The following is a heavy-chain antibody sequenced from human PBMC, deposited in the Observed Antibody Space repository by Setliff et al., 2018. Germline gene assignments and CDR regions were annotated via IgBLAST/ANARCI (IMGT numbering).Heavy chain of an antibody. CDR3: ARQPPPPNYFDIGSLDS. CDR2: IIPVLDIT. V-gene: IGHV1-69*02. CDR1: VGPLSSYR. Sequence: ASVKVSCEASVGPLSSYRFSWVRQPPGQGLEWMGRIIPVLDITRYSQKFQGRVTITADKSTGIIYMELTSLRSDDTDVYYCARQPPPPNYFDIGSLDSWGQGPLVTVSS. D-gene: IGHD3-22*01. J-gene: IGHJ4*02.